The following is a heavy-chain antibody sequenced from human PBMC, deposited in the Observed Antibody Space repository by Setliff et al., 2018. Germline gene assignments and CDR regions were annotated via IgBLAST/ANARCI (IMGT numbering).Heavy chain of an antibody. D-gene: IGHD7-27*01. CDR3: AKFGPLDLTGDWAFDN. CDR1: GGSISGSHYS. J-gene: IGHJ4*02. V-gene: IGHV4-39*07. Sequence: SETLSLTCSVSGGSISGSHYSWAWMRQPPGKRLEWIGSTYYNGTAYYNPSLKSRVTISVDTSKKQFSLKLSSVTAADTAVYYCAKFGPLDLTGDWAFDNWGQGTLVTVSS. CDR2: TYYNGTA.